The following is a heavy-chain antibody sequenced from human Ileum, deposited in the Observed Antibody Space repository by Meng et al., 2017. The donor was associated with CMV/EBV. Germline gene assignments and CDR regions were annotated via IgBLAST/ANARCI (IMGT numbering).Heavy chain of an antibody. Sequence: RQAWAPGPVKPSATLSLTCRVSGGSINSFYWSWIRQPAGKGLEWIGRIYSSGIINYNPSLKSRVTVSVDTSKNQFSLKVNSVTAADTAVYYCARLQAWDWFDPWGQGTLVTVSS. CDR3: ARLQAWDWFDP. D-gene: IGHD4-11*01. J-gene: IGHJ5*02. CDR2: IYSSGII. V-gene: IGHV4-4*07. CDR1: GGSINSFY.